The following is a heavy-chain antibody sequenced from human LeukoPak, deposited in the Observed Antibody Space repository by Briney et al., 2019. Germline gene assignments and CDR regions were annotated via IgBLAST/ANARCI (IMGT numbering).Heavy chain of an antibody. J-gene: IGHJ6*03. CDR1: GYTFTGYY. CDR3: ARDHIDSSSLNYYYYYMDV. V-gene: IGHV1-2*02. D-gene: IGHD6-13*01. CDR2: INPNSGGT. Sequence: VASVKVSCKASGYTFTGYYMHWVRQAPGQGLEWMGWINPNSGGTNYAQKFQGRVTMTRDTSISTAYMELSRLRSDDTAVYYCARDHIDSSSLNYYYYYMDVWGKGTTVTISS.